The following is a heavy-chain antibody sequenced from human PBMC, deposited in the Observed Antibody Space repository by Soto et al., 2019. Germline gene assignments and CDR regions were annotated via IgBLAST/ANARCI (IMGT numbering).Heavy chain of an antibody. J-gene: IGHJ6*03. CDR3: AVAVVPTSIHYYYYMDV. D-gene: IGHD2-2*01. Sequence: QVQLVQSGAVLRKPGASVRVSCKASGYTFSTHDINWVRQAPGQGLEWKGWMNFNSGNTGYAQKFQGRVTMTRDTSISKAYMELSSLSSEDTAVYYCAVAVVPTSIHYYYYMDVWGKGATVTVSS. CDR2: MNFNSGNT. CDR1: GYTFSTHD. V-gene: IGHV1-8*01.